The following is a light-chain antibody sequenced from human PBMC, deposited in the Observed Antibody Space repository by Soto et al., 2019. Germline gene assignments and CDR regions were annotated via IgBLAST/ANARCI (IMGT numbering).Light chain of an antibody. CDR2: EVS. Sequence: QSALTQPASVSGSPGQSITISCTETSSDVGSYNLVSWYQQHPGKAPKLMIYEVSKRPSGVSNRFSGSKSGNTASLTISGLQAEDEADYYCCSYAGSSTVFGTGTKVTV. CDR3: CSYAGSSTV. CDR1: SSDVGSYNL. V-gene: IGLV2-23*02. J-gene: IGLJ1*01.